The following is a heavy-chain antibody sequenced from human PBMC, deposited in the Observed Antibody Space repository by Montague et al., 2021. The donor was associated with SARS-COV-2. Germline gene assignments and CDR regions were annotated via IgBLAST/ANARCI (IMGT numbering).Heavy chain of an antibody. CDR3: ARDPLLTIFGCYYYYYMDV. D-gene: IGHD3-3*01. CDR2: LSYDGSNK. Sequence: SLRLSCAASGFTFSSYAMHWVRQAPGKGLEWVAVLSYDGSNKYYVDSVKGRFTISRDNSKNTLFLQMNSLRAEDTAVYYCARDPLLTIFGCYYYYYMDVWGKGTTVTVSS. J-gene: IGHJ6*03. CDR1: GFTFSSYA. V-gene: IGHV3-30*04.